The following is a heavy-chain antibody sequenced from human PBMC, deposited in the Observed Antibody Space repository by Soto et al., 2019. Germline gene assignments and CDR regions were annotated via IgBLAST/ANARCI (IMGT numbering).Heavy chain of an antibody. Sequence: ASVKVSCKASGYTFTNYHMHGVRQAPGQGFEWMGMINPNGGGTSYAQKFQGRVTMTRDTSTSTVHMELSSLTSEDTAVYYCARDNMHYYSPSGGYFYYGMDVWGQGTSVTVYS. CDR1: GYTFTNYH. D-gene: IGHD3-10*01. CDR2: INPNGGGT. V-gene: IGHV1-46*01. J-gene: IGHJ6*02. CDR3: ARDNMHYYSPSGGYFYYGMDV.